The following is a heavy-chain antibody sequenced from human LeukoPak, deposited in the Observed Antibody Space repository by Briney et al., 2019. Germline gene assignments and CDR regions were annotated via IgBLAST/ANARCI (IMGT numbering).Heavy chain of an antibody. CDR1: GFTFSSYA. CDR2: TSSNGGST. CDR3: ARAGSSSTCYYYYYGMDV. D-gene: IGHD6-13*01. J-gene: IGHJ6*02. V-gene: IGHV3-64*01. Sequence: GGSLRLSCAASGFTFSSYAMHWVRQAPGKGLEYVSATSSNGGSTYYANSVKGRFTISRDNSKNTLYLQMGSLRAEDMAVYYCARAGSSSTCYYYYYGMDVWGQGTTVTVSS.